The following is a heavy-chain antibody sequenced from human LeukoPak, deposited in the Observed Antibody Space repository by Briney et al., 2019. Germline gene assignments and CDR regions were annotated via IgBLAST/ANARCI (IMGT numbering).Heavy chain of an antibody. J-gene: IGHJ4*02. CDR1: GYTFTSYY. CDR2: INPSGGST. Sequence: ASVKVSCKASGYTFTSYYMHWVRQAPGQGLAWMGIINPSGGSTSYAQKFQGRVTMTRDTSTSTVYMELSSLRSEDTAVYYCARVRGPRGYYDSSGYYFDYWGQGTLVTVSS. D-gene: IGHD3-22*01. CDR3: ARVRGPRGYYDSSGYYFDY. V-gene: IGHV1-46*01.